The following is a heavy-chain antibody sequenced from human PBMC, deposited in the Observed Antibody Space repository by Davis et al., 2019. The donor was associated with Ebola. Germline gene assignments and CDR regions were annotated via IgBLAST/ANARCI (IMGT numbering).Heavy chain of an antibody. D-gene: IGHD6-6*01. J-gene: IGHJ4*02. CDR3: TLNAQLVRGEDY. V-gene: IGHV3-7*03. CDR2: IKQDGSEK. Sequence: GESLKISCAASKFTLSSYWMSWVRQAPGKGLEWVANIKQDGSEKYYVDSVKGRFTISRDDSKNTAYLQMNSLKTEDTAVYYCTLNAQLVRGEDYWGQGTLVTVSS. CDR1: KFTLSSYW.